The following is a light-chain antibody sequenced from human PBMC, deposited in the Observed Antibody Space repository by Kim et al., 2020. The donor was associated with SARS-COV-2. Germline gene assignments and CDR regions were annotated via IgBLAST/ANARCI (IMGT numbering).Light chain of an antibody. CDR3: LQDYNYPYT. Sequence: AIQMTQSPSSLSASVGDRVTITCRASQGVRIDLGWYQQKPGKAPRLLIYAASRLQSGVPTRFSGSGSGTDFTLTISSLQPEDFATYYCLQDYNYPYTFGQGTKLEI. CDR1: QGVRID. J-gene: IGKJ2*01. V-gene: IGKV1-6*01. CDR2: AAS.